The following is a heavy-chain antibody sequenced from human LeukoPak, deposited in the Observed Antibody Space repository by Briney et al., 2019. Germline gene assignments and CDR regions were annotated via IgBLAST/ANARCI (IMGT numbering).Heavy chain of an antibody. CDR2: ISNSGST. D-gene: IGHD2-2*02. CDR1: GGSISSYF. J-gene: IGHJ4*02. CDR3: ARDSKDCSSTSCYRLFDY. Sequence: SETLSLTCIVSGGSISSYFWSWIRQLPGKGLEWIGYISNSGSTNYNPSLKSRVTISVDTSKNQFSLKLSSVTAADTAVYYCARDSKDCSSTSCYRLFDYWGQGTLVTVSS. V-gene: IGHV4-59*01.